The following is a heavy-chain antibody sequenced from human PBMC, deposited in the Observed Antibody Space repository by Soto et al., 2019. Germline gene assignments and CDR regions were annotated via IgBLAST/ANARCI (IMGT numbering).Heavy chain of an antibody. V-gene: IGHV4-59*01. J-gene: IGHJ6*02. Sequence: SETLSLTCTVSGGSISSYYWSWIRQPPGKGLEWIGYIYYSGSTNYNPSLKSRVTISVDTSKNQFSLKLSSVTAADTAVYYCARIQMATTTYYYYYGMDVWGQGTTVT. D-gene: IGHD5-12*01. CDR3: ARIQMATTTYYYYYGMDV. CDR2: IYYSGST. CDR1: GGSISSYY.